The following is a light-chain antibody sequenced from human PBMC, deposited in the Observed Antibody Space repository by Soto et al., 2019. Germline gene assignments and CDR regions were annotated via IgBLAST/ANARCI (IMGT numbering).Light chain of an antibody. J-gene: IGKJ1*01. Sequence: EIVLTQSPATLSLSPGERATLSCRASQSVSSYLAWYQQKPGQAPRLLIYDASNRATGIPARFSGSGSGTDFTLTISSLEPEDFAVYYCQQFNSYPLWTFGQGTKVEIK. CDR1: QSVSSY. V-gene: IGKV3-11*01. CDR2: DAS. CDR3: QQFNSYPLWT.